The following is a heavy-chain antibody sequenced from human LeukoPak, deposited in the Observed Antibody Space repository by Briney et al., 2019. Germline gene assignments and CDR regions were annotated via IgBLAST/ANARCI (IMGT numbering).Heavy chain of an antibody. CDR2: VYHSGTT. CDR1: GYSISSGYY. J-gene: IGHJ4*02. V-gene: IGHV4-38-2*02. D-gene: IGHD3-16*01. CDR3: ARDERFGVLNF. Sequence: SETLSLTCAVSGYSISSGYYWDWIRQPPGKGLEWIGTVYHSGTTFYNSSLKSRITISVDTSKNQFSLKLSSVTAADTAVFFCARDERFGVLNFWGQGTLVTVSS.